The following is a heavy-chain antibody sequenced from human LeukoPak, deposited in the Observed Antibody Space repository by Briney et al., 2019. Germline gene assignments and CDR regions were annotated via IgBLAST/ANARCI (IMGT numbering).Heavy chain of an antibody. CDR1: GFTFSSYS. D-gene: IGHD3-22*01. J-gene: IGHJ4*02. CDR2: ISSSTNYI. CDR3: AKPQEYYYDYQYYFDY. V-gene: IGHV3-21*04. Sequence: PGGSLRLSCAASGFTFSSYSMNWVRQAPGKGLEWVSSISSSTNYIYYADSVKGRFTISRDNAKNSLYLQMNSLRAEDTAVYYCAKPQEYYYDYQYYFDYWGQGTLVTVSS.